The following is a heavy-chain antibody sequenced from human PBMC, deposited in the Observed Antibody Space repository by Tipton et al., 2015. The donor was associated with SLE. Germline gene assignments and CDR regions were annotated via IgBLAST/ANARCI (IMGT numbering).Heavy chain of an antibody. CDR2: IYYSGNT. V-gene: IGHV4-30-4*08. CDR3: AREGYSNSFDY. J-gene: IGHJ4*02. D-gene: IGHD4-11*01. Sequence: TLSLTCTVSRGTISSAAYYWSWIRQSPGKGLEWIGYIYYSGNTQYNPSLKSQISMSIDTSKNQFSLNLTSVTAADTAVYYCAREGYSNSFDYWGQGTLVTASS. CDR1: RGTISSAAYY.